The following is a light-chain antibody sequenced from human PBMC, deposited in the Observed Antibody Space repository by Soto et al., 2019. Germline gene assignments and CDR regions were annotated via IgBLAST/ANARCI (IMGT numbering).Light chain of an antibody. CDR2: GAS. CDR1: QSVSSSY. V-gene: IGKV3-15*01. Sequence: EIVLTQSPGTLSLSPGERATLSCRASQSVSSSYLAWYQQKPGQAPRLLIYGASTRATGIPARFSGSGSETEFTLTISSLQSEDLAVYYCQQYNNWPLTFGGGTKVEIK. J-gene: IGKJ4*01. CDR3: QQYNNWPLT.